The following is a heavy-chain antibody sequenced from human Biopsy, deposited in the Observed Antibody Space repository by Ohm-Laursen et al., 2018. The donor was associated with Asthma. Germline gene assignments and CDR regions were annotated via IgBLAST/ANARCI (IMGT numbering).Heavy chain of an antibody. CDR2: INPNSGGT. J-gene: IGHJ4*02. CDR1: GYTFIGSP. Sequence: ASVKVSCKASGYTFIGSPIHWVRQAPGQGLEWLGRINPNSGGTNFAQKFQGRVTMTRDTSISTAYMELSSLRSEDTAVYYCTRWSLRVRDTPNDYWGQGTLVTVSS. CDR3: TRWSLRVRDTPNDY. D-gene: IGHD3-16*01. V-gene: IGHV1-2*06.